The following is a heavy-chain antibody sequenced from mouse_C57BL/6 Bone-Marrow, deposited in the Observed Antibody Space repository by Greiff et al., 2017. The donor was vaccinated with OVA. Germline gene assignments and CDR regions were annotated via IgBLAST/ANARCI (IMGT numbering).Heavy chain of an antibody. D-gene: IGHD2-4*01. Sequence: DVMLVEPGGGLVKPGGSLKLSCAASGFTFSSYAMSWVRQTPEQRLEWVATISDGGSYTYYPDNVKGRFTISRDNAKNNLYLQMSQMTSEDAAMYYCARVGLRPFAYWGQGTLVTVSA. CDR2: ISDGGSYT. CDR3: ARVGLRPFAY. CDR1: GFTFSSYA. J-gene: IGHJ3*01. V-gene: IGHV5-4*03.